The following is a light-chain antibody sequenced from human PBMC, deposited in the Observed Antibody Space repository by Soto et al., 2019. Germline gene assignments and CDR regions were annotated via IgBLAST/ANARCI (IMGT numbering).Light chain of an antibody. Sequence: DIPMTQSPSSLSASVGDRVTITCRASQGISNYLAWYQQKPGKVPKLLIYAASTLQSGVPSRFSGSGSGTDFTLTISSLQPEDVATYYCQKYNSAPVFTFGGGTKVEIK. V-gene: IGKV1-27*01. CDR2: AAS. CDR1: QGISNY. J-gene: IGKJ4*01. CDR3: QKYNSAPVFT.